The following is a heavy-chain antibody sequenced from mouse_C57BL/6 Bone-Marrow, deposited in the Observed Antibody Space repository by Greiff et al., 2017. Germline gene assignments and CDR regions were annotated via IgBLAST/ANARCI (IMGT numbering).Heavy chain of an antibody. CDR3: ARHAVEWLLWFAY. V-gene: IGHV5-6*01. Sequence: EVMLVESGGDLVKPGGSLKLSCAASGFTFSSYGMSWVRQTPDKRLEWVATISSGGSYTYYPDSVKGRFTISRDNAKHTLYLQMSSLKSEDTAMYYCARHAVEWLLWFAYWGQGTLVTVSA. J-gene: IGHJ3*01. CDR2: ISSGGSYT. D-gene: IGHD2-3*01. CDR1: GFTFSSYG.